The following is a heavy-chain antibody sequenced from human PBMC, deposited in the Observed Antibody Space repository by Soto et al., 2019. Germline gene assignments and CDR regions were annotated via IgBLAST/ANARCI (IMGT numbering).Heavy chain of an antibody. Sequence: SSETLSLTCTVSGGSISSSSYYWGWIRQPPGKGLEWIGSIYYSGSTYYNPSLKSRVTISVDTSKNQFSLKLSSVTAADTAVYYCARPHYDGSGRRLDYWGQGTLVTVSS. CDR3: ARPHYDGSGRRLDY. J-gene: IGHJ4*02. CDR2: IYYSGST. D-gene: IGHD3-10*01. CDR1: GGSISSSSYY. V-gene: IGHV4-39*01.